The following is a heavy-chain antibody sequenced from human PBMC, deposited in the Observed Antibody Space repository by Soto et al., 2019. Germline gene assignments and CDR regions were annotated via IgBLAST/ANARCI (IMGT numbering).Heavy chain of an antibody. CDR1: GGSFNTYA. D-gene: IGHD6-13*01. CDR3: ARAQYSSSWFDY. V-gene: IGHV1-69*13. CDR2: IIPVFGRV. J-gene: IGHJ4*02. Sequence: SVKVSCKASGGSFNTYAISWVRQAPGQGLEWMGGIIPVFGRVSYAQKFQGRVTITADDSTSTAYMELRSLRSDDTAVYYCARAQYSSSWFDYWGQGTLVTVSS.